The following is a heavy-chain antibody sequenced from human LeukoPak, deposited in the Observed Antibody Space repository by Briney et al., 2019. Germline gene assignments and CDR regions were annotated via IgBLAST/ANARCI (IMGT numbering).Heavy chain of an antibody. D-gene: IGHD1-7*01. J-gene: IGHJ4*02. CDR2: IGKSGSPI. Sequence: GGSLRLSCVASGFVFSSYDMNWVRQAPGKGLEWVSSIGKSGSPIYYRDSVRGRFTISRDNAKKSLFLRLNNLRVEDTAMYYCVRVSWRGELLWGQGTLVTVS. CDR1: GFVFSSYD. V-gene: IGHV3-48*03. CDR3: VRVSWRGELL.